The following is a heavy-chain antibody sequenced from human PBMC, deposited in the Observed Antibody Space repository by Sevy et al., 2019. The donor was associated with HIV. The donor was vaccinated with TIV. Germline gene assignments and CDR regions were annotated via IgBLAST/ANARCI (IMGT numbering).Heavy chain of an antibody. Sequence: GGSLRLSCAASRFSFNNYDMNWVRQAPGKGLEWISYISSSSSHIYYADSVKGRFTISRDNANNSLSVQMNSLRAEDTAVYYCAREGGYTDQGMDVWGQGTTVTVSS. CDR2: ISSSSSHI. V-gene: IGHV3-48*01. CDR3: AREGGYTDQGMDV. D-gene: IGHD5-12*01. CDR1: RFSFNNYD. J-gene: IGHJ6*02.